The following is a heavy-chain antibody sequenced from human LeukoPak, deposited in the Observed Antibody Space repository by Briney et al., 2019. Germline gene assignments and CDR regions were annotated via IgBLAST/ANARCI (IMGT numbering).Heavy chain of an antibody. D-gene: IGHD3-22*01. CDR3: ARADNYDSSGSHFDY. Sequence: ASVKVSCKASGGTFSSYAISWVRQAPGQGLEWMGRIIPILGIANYAQKFQGRVTITADKSTSTAYMEPSSLRSEDTAVYYCARADNYDSSGSHFDYWGQGTLVTVSS. CDR2: IIPILGIA. V-gene: IGHV1-69*04. J-gene: IGHJ4*02. CDR1: GGTFSSYA.